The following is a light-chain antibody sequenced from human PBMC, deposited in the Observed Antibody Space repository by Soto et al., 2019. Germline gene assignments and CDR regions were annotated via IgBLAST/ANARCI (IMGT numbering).Light chain of an antibody. CDR1: QSVSRY. J-gene: IGKJ5*01. CDR3: KQRSNWPIT. CDR2: DAY. V-gene: IGKV3-11*01. Sequence: EIVLTQSPATLSLSPGERATLSCRASQSVSRYLAWYQQKPGQAPRLLIYDAYNRATGIQARFSGSGSGTDFTLTIRRLEPEDFAVYYCKQRSNWPITFGQGTRLEIK.